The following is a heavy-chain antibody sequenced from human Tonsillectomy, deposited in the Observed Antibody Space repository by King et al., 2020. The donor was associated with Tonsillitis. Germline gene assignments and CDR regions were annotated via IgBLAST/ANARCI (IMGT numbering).Heavy chain of an antibody. CDR3: AREASPGAVAGSLFDY. Sequence: VQLVQSGAEVKKPGSSVKVSCRASGGTFSSYVIFWVRQAPGQGLEWVGGIIPIFGTINYAQKFQGRVTITADESTRTAYMELNSLGFDDTAVYYCAREASPGAVAGSLFDYWGQGTLVTVSS. CDR2: IIPIFGTI. CDR1: GGTFSSYV. D-gene: IGHD6-19*01. V-gene: IGHV1-69*01. J-gene: IGHJ4*02.